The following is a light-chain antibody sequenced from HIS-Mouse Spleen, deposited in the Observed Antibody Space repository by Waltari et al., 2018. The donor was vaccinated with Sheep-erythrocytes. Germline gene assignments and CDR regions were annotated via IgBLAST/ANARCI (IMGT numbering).Light chain of an antibody. Sequence: SYELTQPPSVSVSPGQTASITCSGDKLGDKYACWYQQKPGQSPVLVIYQDSKRPSGITERFSGSNSGNTATLTISGTQAMDEADYYCQAWDSSTAWNVVFGGGTKLTVL. CDR1: KLGDKY. V-gene: IGLV3-1*01. J-gene: IGLJ2*01. CDR3: QAWDSSTAWNVV. CDR2: QDS.